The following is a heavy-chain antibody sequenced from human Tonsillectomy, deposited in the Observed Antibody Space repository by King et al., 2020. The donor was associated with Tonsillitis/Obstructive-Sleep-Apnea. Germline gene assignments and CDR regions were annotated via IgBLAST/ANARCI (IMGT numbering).Heavy chain of an antibody. D-gene: IGHD3-22*01. Sequence: VQLVVSGGGVVQPGRSQRLSCASAGFLFSSFGLHGGRQAPGKGLVWGAGLSYDSTNEDYAVSLKGRFTISRDNSENTLFLDINSVRLEDTAVYHCAKVQSGGFYSKDYFDYWGQGSLVTVSS. CDR1: GFLFSSFG. V-gene: IGHV3-30*18. CDR3: AKVQSGGFYSKDYFDY. J-gene: IGHJ4*02. CDR2: LSYDSTNE.